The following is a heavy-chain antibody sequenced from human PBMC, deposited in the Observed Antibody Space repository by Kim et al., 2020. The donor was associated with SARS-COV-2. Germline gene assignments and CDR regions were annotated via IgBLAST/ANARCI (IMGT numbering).Heavy chain of an antibody. J-gene: IGHJ6*02. D-gene: IGHD2-15*01. V-gene: IGHV1-24*01. Sequence: ASVKVSCKVSGYTLTELSMHWVRQAPGKGLEWMGGFDPEDGETIYAQKFQGRVTMTEDTSTDTAYMELSSLRSEDTAVYYCATVGYCSGGSCPRPDYYYYYGMDVWGQGTTVTVSS. CDR2: FDPEDGET. CDR1: GYTLTELS. CDR3: ATVGYCSGGSCPRPDYYYYYGMDV.